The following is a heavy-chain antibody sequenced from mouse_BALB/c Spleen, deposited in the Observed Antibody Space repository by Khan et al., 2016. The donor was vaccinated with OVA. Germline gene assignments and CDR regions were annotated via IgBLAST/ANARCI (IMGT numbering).Heavy chain of an antibody. Sequence: SGPGLVKPSQTVSLTCTVTGISITTGNYRWSWIRQFPGNKLEWIGNIYYSGTITYNPSLTSRTTITRDTSKSQFFLEMNSLTAEDTATYFCARDYGSLYWYFDVWGAGTTVTVSS. CDR3: ARDYGSLYWYFDV. CDR1: GISITTGNYR. J-gene: IGHJ1*01. D-gene: IGHD1-1*01. CDR2: IYYSGTI. V-gene: IGHV3-5*02.